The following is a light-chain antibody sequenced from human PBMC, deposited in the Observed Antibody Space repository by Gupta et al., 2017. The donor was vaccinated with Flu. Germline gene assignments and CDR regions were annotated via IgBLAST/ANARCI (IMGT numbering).Light chain of an antibody. Sequence: EIVLTQSPGTLSLSPGARATLSCRASQTVSSTFVAWYQHKPGRAPRLLVHGASTRATGIADRFSGSGSGTDFTLTISRLEPEDFAVYYCQQYGTPPGTFGQGTMVEIK. V-gene: IGKV3-20*01. J-gene: IGKJ1*01. CDR3: QQYGTPPGT. CDR1: QTVSSTF. CDR2: GAS.